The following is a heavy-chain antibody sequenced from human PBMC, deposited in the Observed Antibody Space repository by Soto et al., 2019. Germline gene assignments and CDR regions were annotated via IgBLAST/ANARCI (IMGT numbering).Heavy chain of an antibody. J-gene: IGHJ4*02. Sequence: QVQLVESGGGVVQPGRSLRLSCAASGFTFSGYGMHWVRQAPGKGLEWVAVISYDGSNKYYADSVKGRFTISRDNSKNTLYLQMNSLRAEDTAVYYCAKDDCSGGSCYSDWGQGTLVTVSS. D-gene: IGHD2-15*01. CDR1: GFTFSGYG. CDR3: AKDDCSGGSCYSD. CDR2: ISYDGSNK. V-gene: IGHV3-30*18.